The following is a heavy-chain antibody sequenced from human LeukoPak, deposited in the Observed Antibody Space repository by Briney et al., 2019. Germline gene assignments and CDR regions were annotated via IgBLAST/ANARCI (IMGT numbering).Heavy chain of an antibody. CDR2: ISGSGGNT. V-gene: IGHV3-23*01. D-gene: IGHD3-16*02. Sequence: GRSLRLSCAASGFTFSSYAMSWVRQAPGKGLEWVSAISGSGGNTYYADSVKGRFTISRDNSKNTLFLLLNSLRVEDTAVYYCAKTVSGSYSYQGGDYWGQGTLVTVSS. J-gene: IGHJ4*02. CDR3: AKTVSGSYSYQGGDY. CDR1: GFTFSSYA.